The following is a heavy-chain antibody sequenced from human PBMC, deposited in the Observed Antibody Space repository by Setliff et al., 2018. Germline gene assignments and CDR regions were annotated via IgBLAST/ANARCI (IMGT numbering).Heavy chain of an antibody. Sequence: SGTLSLTCTVSGGTISYNYWSWIRQPAGKGLQWIGRINTSGSTKYNPSLKSRVTMSVDTSKNQFSLKLSAVTAADTALYYCAIGGGYCDFFDCFPFDNWGQGLLVTVSS. CDR2: INTSGST. V-gene: IGHV4-4*07. D-gene: IGHD3-16*01. J-gene: IGHJ4*02. CDR1: GGTISYNY. CDR3: AIGGGYCDFFDCFPFDN.